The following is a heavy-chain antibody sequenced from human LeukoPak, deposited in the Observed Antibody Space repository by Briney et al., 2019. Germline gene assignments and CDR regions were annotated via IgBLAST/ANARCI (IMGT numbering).Heavy chain of an antibody. CDR1: GFTFSSYA. Sequence: GGSLRLSCAASGFTFSSYAMSWVRQAPGKGLEWVATIRGSDGYTQYADSVKGRFTISRDNSRSTLYLQMNSLRAEDTAMYYRARDPNGDYIGAFEFWGQGTMVTVSS. J-gene: IGHJ3*01. D-gene: IGHD4-17*01. CDR3: ARDPNGDYIGAFEF. V-gene: IGHV3-23*01. CDR2: IRGSDGYT.